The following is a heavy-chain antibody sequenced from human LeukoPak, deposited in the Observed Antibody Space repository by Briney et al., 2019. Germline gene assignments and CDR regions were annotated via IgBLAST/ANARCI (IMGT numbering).Heavy chain of an antibody. Sequence: SETLSLTCTVSGGSISSYYWSWIRQPPGKGLEWIGEINHSGSTNYNPSLKSRVTISVDTSKNQFSLKLSSVTAADTAVYYCAREGGLSGSATPPHLGYWGQGTLVTVSS. J-gene: IGHJ4*02. CDR1: GGSISSYY. V-gene: IGHV4-34*01. D-gene: IGHD1-26*01. CDR2: INHSGST. CDR3: AREGGLSGSATPPHLGY.